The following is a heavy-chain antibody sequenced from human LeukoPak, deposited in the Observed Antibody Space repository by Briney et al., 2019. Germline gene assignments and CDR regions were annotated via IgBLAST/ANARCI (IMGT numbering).Heavy chain of an antibody. Sequence: GSLRLSCAASGFTFSGYWMTWVRQAPGKGLEWVANIKQDGSEKYYVDSVKGRFTISRDNAKNSLYLQMNSLRAEDTAVYYCARVGGAYYGSGSYYSGYWGQGTLVTVSS. V-gene: IGHV3-7*01. CDR3: ARVGGAYYGSGSYYSGY. CDR1: GFTFSGYW. J-gene: IGHJ4*02. CDR2: IKQDGSEK. D-gene: IGHD3-10*01.